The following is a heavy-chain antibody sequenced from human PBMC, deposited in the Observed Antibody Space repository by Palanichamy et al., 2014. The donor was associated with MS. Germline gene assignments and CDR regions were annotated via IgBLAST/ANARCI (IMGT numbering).Heavy chain of an antibody. Sequence: EVQLLESGGGLIQPGGPVRLSCAASGFTFNTYAMSWVRQAPGKGLNWVSAISASGGNTYYADSAKGRFTISRDNSKNTVYLQMDSLRAEDTALYYCANWKEGSATYFDYWGQGTVVTVSS. CDR1: GFTFNTYA. J-gene: IGHJ4*02. CDR2: ISASGGNT. D-gene: IGHD1-1*01. CDR3: ANWKEGSATYFDY. V-gene: IGHV3-23*01.